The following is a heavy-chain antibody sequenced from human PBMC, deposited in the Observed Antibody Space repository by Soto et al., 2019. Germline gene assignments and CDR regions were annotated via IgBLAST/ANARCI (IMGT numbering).Heavy chain of an antibody. D-gene: IGHD4-4*01. CDR2: IYYSGST. CDR3: ARADYSNYRLQLRFDP. CDR1: GGSISSGDYC. V-gene: IGHV4-30-4*01. Sequence: PSETLSLTCTVSGGSISSGDYCWSWIRQPPGKGLEWIGYIYYSGSTYYNPSLKSRVTISVDTSKNQFSLKLSSVTAADTAVYYCARADYSNYRLQLRFDPWGQGTLVTVSS. J-gene: IGHJ5*02.